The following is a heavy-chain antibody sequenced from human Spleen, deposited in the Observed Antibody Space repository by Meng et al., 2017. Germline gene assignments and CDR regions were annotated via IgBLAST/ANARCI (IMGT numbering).Heavy chain of an antibody. Sequence: GSLRLSCAVSGLIFSDAWLNWVRQPPGKGLEWVGSIYYRGNTYYNPSLKSRVTMSVDTSQNQFSLRLSSVTAADTAVYYCARVQMYSSSWFLVDYWGQGTLVTVSS. CDR2: IYYRGNT. CDR3: ARVQMYSSSWFLVDY. J-gene: IGHJ4*02. D-gene: IGHD6-13*01. CDR1: GLIFSDAW. V-gene: IGHV4-38-2*01.